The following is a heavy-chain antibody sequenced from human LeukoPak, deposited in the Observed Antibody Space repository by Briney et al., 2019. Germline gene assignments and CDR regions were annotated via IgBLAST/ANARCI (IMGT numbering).Heavy chain of an antibody. Sequence: SVKVSCKASGGTFSSYAISWVRQAPGQGLEWMGGIIPIFGTANYAQKFQGRGTISADESTSTGYMELSSLRSEDTAVYYCARERYCSSTSCYRPQQNYYYYYMDVWGKGTTVTVSS. CDR1: GGTFSSYA. J-gene: IGHJ6*03. CDR3: ARERYCSSTSCYRPQQNYYYYYMDV. D-gene: IGHD2-2*01. V-gene: IGHV1-69*13. CDR2: IIPIFGTA.